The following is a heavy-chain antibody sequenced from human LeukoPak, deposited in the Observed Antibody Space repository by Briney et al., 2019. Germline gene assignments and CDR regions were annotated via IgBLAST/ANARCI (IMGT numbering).Heavy chain of an antibody. D-gene: IGHD3-3*02. CDR1: GFTFSSNY. V-gene: IGHV3-53*04. Sequence: GGSLRLSCAASGFTFSSNYMSWVRQAPGKGLEWVSVIYSGGSTYYSDSVKGRFTISRHNSKNTLYLQMNSLRAEDTAVYYCARDSTRAFDIWGQGTMVTVSS. CDR2: IYSGGST. J-gene: IGHJ3*02. CDR3: ARDSTRAFDI.